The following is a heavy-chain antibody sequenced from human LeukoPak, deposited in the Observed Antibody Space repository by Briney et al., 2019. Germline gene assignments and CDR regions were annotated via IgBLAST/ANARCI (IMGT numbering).Heavy chain of an antibody. Sequence: SVKVSCKASGGTFSSYAIGWVRQAPGQGLEWMGRIIPILGIANYAQKFQGRVTITADKSTSTAYMELSSLRSEDTAVYYCARSPVLRFLEWLSTYGMDVWGQGTTVTVSS. D-gene: IGHD3-3*01. J-gene: IGHJ6*02. CDR1: GGTFSSYA. V-gene: IGHV1-69*04. CDR3: ARSPVLRFLEWLSTYGMDV. CDR2: IIPILGIA.